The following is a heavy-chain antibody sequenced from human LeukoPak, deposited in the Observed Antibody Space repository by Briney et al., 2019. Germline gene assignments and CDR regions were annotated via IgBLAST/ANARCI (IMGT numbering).Heavy chain of an antibody. J-gene: IGHJ6*03. CDR3: ARGPFWSGYPTKDYYYYMDV. V-gene: IGHV1-3*03. CDR1: GYTLTELS. D-gene: IGHD3-3*01. CDR2: INAGNGNT. Sequence: ASVKVSCKVSGYTLTELSMHWVRQAPGQRLEWMGWINAGNGNTKYSQEFQGRVTITRDTSASTAYMELSSLRSEDMAVYYCARGPFWSGYPTKDYYYYMDVWGKGTTVTVSS.